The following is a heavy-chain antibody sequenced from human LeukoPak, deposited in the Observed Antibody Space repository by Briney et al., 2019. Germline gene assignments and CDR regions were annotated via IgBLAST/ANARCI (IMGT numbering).Heavy chain of an antibody. D-gene: IGHD3-3*01. Sequence: ASVKVSCKASGYTLTSFAMNWVRQAPGQGLEWMGWINTNTGNPMYAQGFTGRFVFSLDTSVSTAYLQISSLKAEDTAMYYCARGGSRYYTSGTVDYWGQGTLVTVSS. CDR3: ARGGSRYYTSGTVDY. J-gene: IGHJ4*02. CDR1: GYTLTSFA. CDR2: INTNTGNP. V-gene: IGHV7-4-1*02.